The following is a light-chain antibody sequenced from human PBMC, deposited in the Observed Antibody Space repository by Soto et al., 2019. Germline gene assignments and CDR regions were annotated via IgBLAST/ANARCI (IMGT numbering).Light chain of an antibody. CDR3: GTYDSGLTAGV. Sequence: QSVLTQPPSVSAAPGQRVTISCSGSASNVGTHFVSWYQHLPGAAPKLLIYDNDERPSEIPDRFSGSKSDTSATLTITGLQTGDEADYYCGTYDSGLTAGVFGGGTKLTVL. CDR1: ASNVGTHF. V-gene: IGLV1-51*01. CDR2: DND. J-gene: IGLJ2*01.